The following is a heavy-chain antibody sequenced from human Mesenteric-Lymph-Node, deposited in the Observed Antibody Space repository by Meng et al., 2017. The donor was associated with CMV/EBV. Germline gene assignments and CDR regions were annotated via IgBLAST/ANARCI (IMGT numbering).Heavy chain of an antibody. CDR1: GGTFSSYG. J-gene: IGHJ4*02. V-gene: IGHV1-58*02. CDR2: IVVGSGNT. Sequence: SVKVSCKASGGTFSSYGISWVRQAPGQGLEWIGWIVVGSGNTNYAQKFQERVTITRDMSTSTAYMELSSLRSEDTAVYYCAATRARDSSRYDYWGQGTLVTVSS. CDR3: AATRARDSSRYDY. D-gene: IGHD6-13*01.